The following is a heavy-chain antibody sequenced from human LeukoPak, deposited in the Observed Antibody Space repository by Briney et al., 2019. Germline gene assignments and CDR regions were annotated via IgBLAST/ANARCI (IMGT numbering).Heavy chain of an antibody. V-gene: IGHV5-51*01. D-gene: IGHD1-26*01. CDR2: IHPDDSDT. CDR1: GYVFTSYW. Sequence: GESLKISCKGSGYVFTSYWIAWVRQMPGKGLEWMGIIHPDDSDTRYSPSFQGQVTISADKSISTAYLQWSSLKASDTAMYYCAKSGTYPGFVDYWGQGTLVTVSS. J-gene: IGHJ4*02. CDR3: AKSGTYPGFVDY.